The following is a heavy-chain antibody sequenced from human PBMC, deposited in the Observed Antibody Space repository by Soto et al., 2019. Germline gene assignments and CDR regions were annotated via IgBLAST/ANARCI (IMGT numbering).Heavy chain of an antibody. J-gene: IGHJ4*02. CDR3: ASEFPRGYSYGYFAY. CDR1: GGTFSSYA. Sequence: QVQLVQSGAEVKKPGSSVKVSCKASGGTFSSYAISWVRQAPGQGLEWMGGIIPIFGTANYAQKFQGRVTIXXDXSXXTAYIELSSLGSEGTAVDYCASEFPRGYSYGYFAYWGQGSLVTVSS. CDR2: IIPIFGTA. V-gene: IGHV1-69*12. D-gene: IGHD5-18*01.